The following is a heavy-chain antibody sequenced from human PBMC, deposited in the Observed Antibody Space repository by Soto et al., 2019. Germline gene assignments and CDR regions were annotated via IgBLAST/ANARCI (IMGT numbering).Heavy chain of an antibody. CDR2: ISGHNGNT. V-gene: IGHV1-18*01. Sequence: QVQLVQSGAEVKKPGASVKVSCKASGYTFTNHGISWVRQAPGQGLEWLGWISGHNGNTKYAQRLQGRVTMTTDTPTNTAYRELRRLKSDDAAGYYWARDLYPLPYYFDYGGQGTLVTVSS. CDR1: GYTFTNHG. J-gene: IGHJ4*02. CDR3: ARDLYPLPYYFDY.